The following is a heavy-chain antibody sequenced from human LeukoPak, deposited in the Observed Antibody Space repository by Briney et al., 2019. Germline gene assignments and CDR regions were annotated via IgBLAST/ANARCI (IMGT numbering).Heavy chain of an antibody. CDR2: ISGSGGST. V-gene: IGHV3-23*01. D-gene: IGHD3-3*01. Sequence: PGGSLRLSCAASGFTFSSYAMSWVRQAPEKGLEWVSAISGSGGSTYYADSVKGRFTISRDNSKNTLYLQMNSLRAEDTAVYYCAKIGYYDFWSGYSSWGQGTLVTVSS. CDR1: GFTFSSYA. J-gene: IGHJ5*02. CDR3: AKIGYYDFWSGYSS.